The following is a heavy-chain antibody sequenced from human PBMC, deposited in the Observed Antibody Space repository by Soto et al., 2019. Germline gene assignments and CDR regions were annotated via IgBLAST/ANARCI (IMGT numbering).Heavy chain of an antibody. V-gene: IGHV3-30*03. CDR1: GFTFSSYG. CDR3: ARDRGNSGGSCPDK. D-gene: IGHD2-15*01. CDR2: ISNTGSSK. Sequence: QVQLVESGGGVVQPGRSLTLSCAASGFTFSSYGMHWVRQAPGKGLEWVALISNTGSSKYYADSVKGRLTISRDNSKNTLYLQMNSLRAEDTAVYYCARDRGNSGGSCPDKWGQGTLGTVSS. J-gene: IGHJ4*02.